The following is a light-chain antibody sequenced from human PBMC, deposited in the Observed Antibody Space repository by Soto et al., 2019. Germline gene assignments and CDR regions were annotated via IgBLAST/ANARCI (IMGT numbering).Light chain of an antibody. J-gene: IGKJ1*01. CDR2: DGS. CDR1: QSVSRY. V-gene: IGKV3-11*01. CDR3: QQRSNWPCT. Sequence: EIVLPQAPATLYLSPGESATLSCRASQSVSRYLAWYQQKPGQAHRLLSYDGSNRATGIPARFSGSGSGTDFTRTISSLEPEDFAVYYCQQRSNWPCTFGQGTNVEI.